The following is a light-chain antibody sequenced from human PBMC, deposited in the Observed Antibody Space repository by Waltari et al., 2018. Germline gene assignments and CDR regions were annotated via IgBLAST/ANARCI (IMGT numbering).Light chain of an antibody. V-gene: IGLV2-14*03. CDR1: SSDIGGYNY. Sequence: QSALTQPASVSGSPGQSITISCTGTSSDIGGYNYVSWYQQHPGKAPKLMTYDVTKRPSAVSDRFSGSRSGNTAYLTISGLQAEDEADYFCFSYTKSSAYVFGTGTKVTVL. J-gene: IGLJ1*01. CDR2: DVT. CDR3: FSYTKSSAYV.